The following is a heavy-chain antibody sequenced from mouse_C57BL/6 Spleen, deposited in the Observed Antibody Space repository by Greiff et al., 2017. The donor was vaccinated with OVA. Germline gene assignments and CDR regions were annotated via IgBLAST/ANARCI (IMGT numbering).Heavy chain of an antibody. J-gene: IGHJ4*01. CDR3: DRNCDYAMDY. CDR1: GFSLTSYA. Sequence: VQLKESGPGLVAPSQSLSLTCTVSGFSLTSYAICWVRQPPGKSLEWLGVIWTGGGTNYYSALKSRLNISKDNSKSQVFLKMNSLPTDDTARYYCDRNCDYAMDYWGQGTSVTVSS. CDR2: IWTGGGT. V-gene: IGHV2-9-1*01.